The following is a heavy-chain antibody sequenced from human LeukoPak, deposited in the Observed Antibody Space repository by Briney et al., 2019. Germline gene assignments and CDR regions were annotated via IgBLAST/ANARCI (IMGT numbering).Heavy chain of an antibody. CDR2: IVVGSGNT. J-gene: IGHJ4*02. V-gene: IGHV1-58*01. CDR1: GFTFTSSA. Sequence: GASVKVSCKASGFTFTSSAVQWVRQARGQRLEWIGWIVVGSGNTNYAQKFQERVTTTRDMSTSTAYMELSSLRSEDTAVYYCAAAPRYCSSTSCYNYWGQGTLVTVSS. CDR3: AAAPRYCSSTSCYNY. D-gene: IGHD2-2*02.